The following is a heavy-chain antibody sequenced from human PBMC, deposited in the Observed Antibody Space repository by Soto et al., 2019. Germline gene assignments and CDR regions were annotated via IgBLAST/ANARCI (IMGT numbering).Heavy chain of an antibody. CDR3: ARDLSYSSSSGRVVWFDP. CDR2: ISSSSSYI. V-gene: IGHV3-21*01. CDR1: GFTFSSYS. Sequence: EVQLVESGGGLVKPGGSLRLSCAASGFTFSSYSMNWVRQAPGKGLEWVSSISSSSSYIYYADSVKGRFTISRDNAKNSLHLQMNSLRAEDTAVYYCARDLSYSSSSGRVVWFDPWGQGTLVTVSS. D-gene: IGHD6-6*01. J-gene: IGHJ5*02.